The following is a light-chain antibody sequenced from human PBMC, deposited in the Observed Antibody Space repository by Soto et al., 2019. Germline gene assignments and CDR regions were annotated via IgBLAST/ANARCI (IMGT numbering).Light chain of an antibody. CDR1: QSITNW. V-gene: IGKV1-5*01. Sequence: DIHMTQSPSTLSASVGDIVTITCRASQSITNWVAWYQQKVGKAPKVLISDDSNLESGVPSRFSGSGSGTEFTLTISSLQADDFATYYCQQYKSYWTFGQGTKV. J-gene: IGKJ1*01. CDR2: DDS. CDR3: QQYKSYWT.